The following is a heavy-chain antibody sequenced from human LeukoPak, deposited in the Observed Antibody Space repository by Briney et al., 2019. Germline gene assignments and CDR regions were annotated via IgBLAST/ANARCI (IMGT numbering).Heavy chain of an antibody. V-gene: IGHV4-39*01. D-gene: IGHD5-12*01. CDR2: IYYSGST. CDR3: ARHYGGYVFDY. CDR1: GGSISSSSFY. Sequence: PSETLSLTCTVSGGSISSSSFYWGWIRQPPGRGLEWIGSIYYSGSTYYNPSLKSRVTISVDTSKNQFPLKLSSVTAADTAVYYCARHYGGYVFDYWGYGTLVTVSS. J-gene: IGHJ4*01.